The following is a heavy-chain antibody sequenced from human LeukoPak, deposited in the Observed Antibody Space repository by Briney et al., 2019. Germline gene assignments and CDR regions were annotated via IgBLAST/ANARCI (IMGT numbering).Heavy chain of an antibody. J-gene: IGHJ4*02. CDR1: GFTFSSYA. D-gene: IGHD1-26*01. CDR2: IRDSGSST. V-gene: IGHV3-23*01. Sequence: GGALRLSCAASGFTFSSYAMSWVRQAPGKGLEWVSAIRDSGSSTHCADSVKGRFTTSRDNSKNTLFLQMNSLRAEDTAIYYCAKYGPQDSGSSHFDYWGQGALVTVSS. CDR3: AKYGPQDSGSSHFDY.